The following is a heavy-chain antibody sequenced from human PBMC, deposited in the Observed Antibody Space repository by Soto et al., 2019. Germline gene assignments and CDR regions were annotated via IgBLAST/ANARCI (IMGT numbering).Heavy chain of an antibody. J-gene: IGHJ4*02. V-gene: IGHV3-23*01. D-gene: IGHD6-19*01. Sequence: EVQLLESGGGLVQPGGSLRLSCVASGFSFKNQDMCWVRQAPGKGLEWVSGISASGEYSYHADSVKGRFTISRDNSKNTLDMKMNSLGGEDTAVYYCAKDARRRDGWYYFDHWGQGALVTVSS. CDR1: GFSFKNQD. CDR2: ISASGEYS. CDR3: AKDARRRDGWYYFDH.